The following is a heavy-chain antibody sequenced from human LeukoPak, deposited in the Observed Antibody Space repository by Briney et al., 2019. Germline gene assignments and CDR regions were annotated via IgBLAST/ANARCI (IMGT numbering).Heavy chain of an antibody. CDR2: ISASGNTK. J-gene: IGHJ4*02. CDR3: ARVEVVIGY. CDR1: GFTFSDYN. Sequence: SGGSLRLSCAASGFTFSDYNMILVRQAPGKGLERVSYISASGNTKFYADSVKGRFAISRDNAKNSVLLQMNSLRDEDTAVYYCARVEVVIGYWGQGTLVTVSS. D-gene: IGHD3-3*01. V-gene: IGHV3-48*02.